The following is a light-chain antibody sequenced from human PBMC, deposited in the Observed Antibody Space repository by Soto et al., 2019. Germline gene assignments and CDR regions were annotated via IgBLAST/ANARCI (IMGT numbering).Light chain of an antibody. J-gene: IGKJ3*01. Sequence: ENVLTQSPGTLSLSPGERATLSCRASQTVSTKYVAWYQQKPGQAPGLLIYSTSSRDTGIPDSFSGSGSATHFMLPISRLEPQDFAVYYCQQDGSSTRVTFGPRTKLFIQ. CDR2: STS. V-gene: IGKV3-20*01. CDR3: QQDGSSTRVT. CDR1: QTVSTKY.